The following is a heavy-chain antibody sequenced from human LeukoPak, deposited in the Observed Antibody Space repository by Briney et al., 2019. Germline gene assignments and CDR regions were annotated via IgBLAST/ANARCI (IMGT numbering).Heavy chain of an antibody. J-gene: IGHJ5*02. D-gene: IGHD1-26*01. CDR1: GFTFSSYS. CDR2: IISSSSYI. V-gene: IGHV3-21*01. CDR3: ARDRIVGADNWFDP. Sequence: GGSLRLSCAASGFTFSSYSMNWVRQAPGKGLEWVSSIISSSSYIYYADSVKGRFTISRDNAKNSLYLQMNSLRAEDTAVYYCARDRIVGADNWFDPWGQGTLVTVSS.